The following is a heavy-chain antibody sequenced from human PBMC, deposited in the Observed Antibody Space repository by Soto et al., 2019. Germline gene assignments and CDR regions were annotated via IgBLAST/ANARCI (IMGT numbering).Heavy chain of an antibody. CDR2: IRYDGSNI. Sequence: QVQLVESGGGVVQPGRSLRLSCGASGFTFSGYGMHWVRQAPGKGLEWVAIIRYDGSNIYYADSVRGRFAISRDNSKNTLFLQMDSLGAEATAVYYCERDGVGATAFWGYLDYWCQGALVTVSS. CDR1: GFTFSGYG. CDR3: ERDGVGATAFWGYLDY. J-gene: IGHJ4*02. V-gene: IGHV3-33*01. D-gene: IGHD3-16*01.